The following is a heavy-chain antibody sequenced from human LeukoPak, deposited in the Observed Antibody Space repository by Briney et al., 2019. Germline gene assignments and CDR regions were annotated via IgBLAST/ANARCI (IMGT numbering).Heavy chain of an antibody. D-gene: IGHD5-12*01. CDR3: AREDNGSGYDPYYYYGMDV. J-gene: IGHJ6*02. CDR2: IWYDGSNK. CDR1: GFTFSSYA. Sequence: GGSLRLSCAASGFTFSSYAMHWVRQAPGKGLEWVAVIWYDGSNKYYADSVKGRFTISRVNSKNTLYLQMNSLRAEDTAVYYCAREDNGSGYDPYYYYGMDVWGQGTTVTVSS. V-gene: IGHV3-33*08.